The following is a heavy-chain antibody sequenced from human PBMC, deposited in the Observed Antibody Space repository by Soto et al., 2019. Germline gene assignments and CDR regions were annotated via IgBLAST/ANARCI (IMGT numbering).Heavy chain of an antibody. D-gene: IGHD3-16*01. CDR1: GYSFTSYW. CDR2: IYPGDSDT. Sequence: GESLKISCKGSGYSFTSYWIGWVRQMPGKGLEWMGIIYPGDSDTRYSPSFQGQVTISADKSISTAYLQWSSLKASDTAMYYCAIYRTLGEGTYYFDYWGQGTLVTVSS. V-gene: IGHV5-51*01. J-gene: IGHJ4*02. CDR3: AIYRTLGEGTYYFDY.